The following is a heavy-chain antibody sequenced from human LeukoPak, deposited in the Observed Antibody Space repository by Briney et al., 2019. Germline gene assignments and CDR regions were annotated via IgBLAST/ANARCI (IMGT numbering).Heavy chain of an antibody. V-gene: IGHV4-38-2*02. CDR2: IYHSGST. CDR1: GGSISSYY. D-gene: IGHD6-13*01. Sequence: KPSETLSLTCTVSGGSISSYYWGWIRQPPGKGLEWIGSIYHSGSTYYNPSLKSRVTISVDTSKNQFSLKLSSVTAADTAVYYCARDPSSSAWGQGTPVTVSS. CDR3: ARDPSSSA. J-gene: IGHJ5*02.